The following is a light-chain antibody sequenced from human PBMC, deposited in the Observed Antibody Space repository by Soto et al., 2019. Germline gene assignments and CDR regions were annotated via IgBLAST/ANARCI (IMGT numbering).Light chain of an antibody. CDR1: SSDVGGYNY. Sequence: QSALTQPRSVSGSPGQSVTISCTGTSSDVGGYNYVSWYQQHPGKAPKLMIYDVSKRPSGVPDRFSGSKSGNTSSLTISGLQDEDEDDYYCCSYAGSYTGVFGGGTKLTVL. J-gene: IGLJ2*01. CDR2: DVS. V-gene: IGLV2-11*01. CDR3: CSYAGSYTGV.